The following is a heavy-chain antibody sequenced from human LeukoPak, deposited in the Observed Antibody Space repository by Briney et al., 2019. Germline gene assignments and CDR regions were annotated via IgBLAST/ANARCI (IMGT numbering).Heavy chain of an antibody. CDR2: INPSGGST. V-gene: IGHV1-46*01. CDR1: GYTFTSYY. J-gene: IGHJ4*02. D-gene: IGHD3-22*01. Sequence: ASVNVSCKASGYTFTSYYMHWVRQAPGQGLEWMGIINPSGGSTSYAQKFQGRVTMTRDTSTSTVYMELSSLRSEDTAVYYCARADYYDSSGYIMGSFDYWGQGTLVTVSS. CDR3: ARADYYDSSGYIMGSFDY.